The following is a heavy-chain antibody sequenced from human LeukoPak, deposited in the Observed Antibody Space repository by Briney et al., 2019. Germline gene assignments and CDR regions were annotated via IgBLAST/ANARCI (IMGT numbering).Heavy chain of an antibody. CDR2: ISYDGSNK. CDR1: GFTFSSYA. D-gene: IGHD3-22*01. CDR3: ARDLVDYYDSSGYYPPSY. Sequence: PGRSLRLSCAASGFTFSSYAMHWVRQAPGKGLEWVAVISYDGSNKYYADSVKGRFTISRDNSKNTPYLQMNSLRAEDTAVYYCARDLVDYYDSSGYYPPSYWGQGTLVTVSS. V-gene: IGHV3-30-3*01. J-gene: IGHJ4*02.